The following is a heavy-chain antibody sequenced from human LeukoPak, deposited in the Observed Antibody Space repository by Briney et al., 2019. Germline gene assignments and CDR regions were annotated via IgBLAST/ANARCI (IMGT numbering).Heavy chain of an antibody. CDR3: ASMRSSWANWFDP. V-gene: IGHV1-2*02. CDR1: GYTFTGYY. J-gene: IGHJ5*02. CDR2: INPNSGGT. D-gene: IGHD6-13*01. Sequence: ASVKVSCKASGYTFTGYYMHWVRQAPGQGLEWMGWINPNSGGTNYAQKFQGRVTMTRDTSISTAYMELSRLRSDDTAVYYCASMRSSWANWFDPWGQGTLVTVSS.